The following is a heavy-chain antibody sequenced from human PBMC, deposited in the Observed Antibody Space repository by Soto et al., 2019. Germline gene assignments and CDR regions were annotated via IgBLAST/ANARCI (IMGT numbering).Heavy chain of an antibody. CDR3: ARISRDGYNYLDY. D-gene: IGHD5-12*01. Sequence: QVTLKESGPVLVKPTETITLTCTVSGFSLSNAKMGVTWIRQPPGKALEWLAHIFSNDEKSYSTSLKSRLTMYKDTSKRQVVLTMTNWDTVDTATYYCARISRDGYNYLDYWGHGTLVTVSS. CDR2: IFSNDEK. J-gene: IGHJ4*01. CDR1: GFSLSNAKMG. V-gene: IGHV2-26*01.